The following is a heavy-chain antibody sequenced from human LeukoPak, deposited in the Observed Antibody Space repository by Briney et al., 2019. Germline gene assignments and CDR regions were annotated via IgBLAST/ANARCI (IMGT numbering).Heavy chain of an antibody. Sequence: GGSLRLSCAASGFTFSSYSMNWVRQAPGKGLEWVSFISGSSSYTHYADSVKGGFTISRDNAKSALYLQMNSLRVEDAAVYYCARGLFVLHYSSSSPFDCWGQGTLVTVSS. V-gene: IGHV3-21*01. CDR2: ISGSSSYT. CDR1: GFTFSSYS. D-gene: IGHD6-6*01. CDR3: ARGLFVLHYSSSSPFDC. J-gene: IGHJ4*02.